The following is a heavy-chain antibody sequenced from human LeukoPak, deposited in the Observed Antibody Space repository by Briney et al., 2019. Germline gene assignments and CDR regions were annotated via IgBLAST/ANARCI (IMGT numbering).Heavy chain of an antibody. D-gene: IGHD1-26*01. Sequence: GGSLRLSCAASGFTFSSYAMHWVRQAPGKGLEWVAVISYDGSNKYYADSVKGRFTISRDNSKNTLCLQMNSLRAEDTAVYYCAKDLRYSGSLRAMDYWGQGTLVTVSS. J-gene: IGHJ4*02. V-gene: IGHV3-30*04. CDR2: ISYDGSNK. CDR3: AKDLRYSGSLRAMDY. CDR1: GFTFSSYA.